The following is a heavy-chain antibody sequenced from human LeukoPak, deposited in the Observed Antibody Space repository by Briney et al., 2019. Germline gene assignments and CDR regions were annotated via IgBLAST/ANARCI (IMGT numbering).Heavy chain of an antibody. V-gene: IGHV3-21*01. CDR3: ARDLSYIVATGYFDY. D-gene: IGHD5-12*01. CDR2: ISRTPRLK. J-gene: IGHJ4*02. CDR1: GFIFSNSP. Sequence: GGSLRLSCAASGFIFSNSPMNWVRQAPGKGLEWVPSISRTPRLKYYADSMEGRLTISRDNVKNSLYLQMNSLRAEDTAVYYCARDLSYIVATGYFDYWVQGTLVTVS.